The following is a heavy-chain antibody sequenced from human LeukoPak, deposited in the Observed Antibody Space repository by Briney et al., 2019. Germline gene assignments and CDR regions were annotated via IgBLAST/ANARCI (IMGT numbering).Heavy chain of an antibody. CDR3: ARNSGTTPTDHYYFDY. CDR2: INPNSGGT. D-gene: IGHD1-7*01. J-gene: IGHJ4*02. CDR1: GYTFTGYY. V-gene: IGHV1-2*02. Sequence: ASVKVSCKASGYTFTGYYMHWVRQAPGLGLEWMGWINPNSGGTNYAQKFQGRVTMTRDTSISTAYMGLSRLRSDDTAVYYCARNSGTTPTDHYYFDYWGQGTLVTVSS.